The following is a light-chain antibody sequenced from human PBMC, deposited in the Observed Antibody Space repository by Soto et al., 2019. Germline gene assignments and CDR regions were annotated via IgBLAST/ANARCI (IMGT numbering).Light chain of an antibody. CDR1: FSDVGGYTY. CDR2: DVT. Sequence: QSALTQPASVSGSPGQSITISCTGTFSDVGGYTYVSWYQLHPGKAPKLMIYDVTNRPSGVSNRFSGSKSGNTASLTISGLQAEDEAEYFCSSYTTTSTLYVFGTGTKVTVL. V-gene: IGLV2-14*03. CDR3: SSYTTTSTLYV. J-gene: IGLJ1*01.